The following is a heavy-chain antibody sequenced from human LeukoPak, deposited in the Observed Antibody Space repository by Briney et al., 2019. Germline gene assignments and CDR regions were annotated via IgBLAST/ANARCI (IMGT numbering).Heavy chain of an antibody. CDR1: GFTFSDYY. D-gene: IGHD1-1*01. Sequence: GGSLRLSCAASGFTFSDYYMSWIRQAPGKGLEWLSYISSSSRTISYADSVKGRFTISKDNAKNSLYLQMNSLRADDMAVYYCARVRPGGHMDVWGKGTTVTVSS. CDR3: ARVRPGGHMDV. J-gene: IGHJ6*03. V-gene: IGHV3-11*04. CDR2: ISSSSRTI.